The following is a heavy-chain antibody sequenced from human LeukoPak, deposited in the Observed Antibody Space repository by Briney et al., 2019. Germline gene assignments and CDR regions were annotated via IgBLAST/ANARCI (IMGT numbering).Heavy chain of an antibody. CDR2: ISAYNGNT. V-gene: IGHV1-18*01. CDR3: ARESSGYYYIDY. J-gene: IGHJ4*02. CDR1: GYTFNTYG. D-gene: IGHD3-22*01. Sequence: GTSVKVSCKASGYTFNTYGIIWVRQAPGQGLEWMGWISAYNGNTNYAQNLQGRVTMTTDTSTSTAYMELRSLRSDDTAVYYCARESSGYYYIDYWGQGALVTVSS.